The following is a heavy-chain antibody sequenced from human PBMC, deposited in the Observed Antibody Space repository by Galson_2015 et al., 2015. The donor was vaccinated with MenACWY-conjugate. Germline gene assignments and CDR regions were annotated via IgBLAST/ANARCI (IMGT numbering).Heavy chain of an antibody. CDR1: GYTFTDFY. J-gene: IGHJ4*02. V-gene: IGHV1-2*02. CDR3: GRPSTVNTKGPVGY. CDR2: INPNLGGT. Sequence: SVKVSCKASGYTFTDFYVHWVRQAPGQGLEWMGWINPNLGGTHYAQKFQGRVSMTRDTSISTVYLELSSLTSDDTAMYYCGRPSTVNTKGPVGYWGQGALVTVSS. D-gene: IGHD4-17*01.